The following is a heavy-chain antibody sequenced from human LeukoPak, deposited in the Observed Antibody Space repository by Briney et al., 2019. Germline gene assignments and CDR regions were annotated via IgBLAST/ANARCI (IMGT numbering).Heavy chain of an antibody. D-gene: IGHD1-7*01. CDR2: IRSKTYGGTT. CDR1: GYTFGDYA. J-gene: IGHJ4*02. CDR3: TRGGNWNYCFDY. Sequence: GGSLRLSCTASGYTFGDYAMSWFRQAPGKGREWVGFIRSKTYGGTTEYAASVKGRFTISRDDSKSIAYLQMNSLKTEDTAVYYCTRGGNWNYCFDYWGQGTLVTVSS. V-gene: IGHV3-49*03.